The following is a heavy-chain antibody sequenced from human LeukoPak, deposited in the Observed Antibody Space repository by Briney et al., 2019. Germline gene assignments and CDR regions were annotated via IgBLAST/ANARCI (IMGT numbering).Heavy chain of an antibody. CDR1: GCSISSGGYS. V-gene: IGHV4-30-2*01. D-gene: IGHD1-26*01. Sequence: SSQTLSLTCAVSGCSISSGGYSWSWIRQPPGKGLEWIGYIYHSGSTYYNPSLKSRVTISVDRSKNQFSLKLSSVTAADTAVYYCARGEEVGATTFDYWGQGTLVTVSS. CDR3: ARGEEVGATTFDY. J-gene: IGHJ4*02. CDR2: IYHSGST.